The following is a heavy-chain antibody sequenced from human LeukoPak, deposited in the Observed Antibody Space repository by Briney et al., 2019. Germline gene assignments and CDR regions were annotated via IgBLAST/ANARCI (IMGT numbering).Heavy chain of an antibody. D-gene: IGHD1-26*01. CDR1: GGSVSSGSYY. V-gene: IGHV4-61*01. J-gene: IGHJ4*02. Sequence: PSETLSLTCTVPGGSVSSGSYYWSWIRQPPGKGLEWIGYIYYSGSTNYNPSLKSRVTISVDTSKNQFSLKLSSVTAADTAVYYCARWSEWERQIDYWGQGTLVTVSS. CDR2: IYYSGST. CDR3: ARWSEWERQIDY.